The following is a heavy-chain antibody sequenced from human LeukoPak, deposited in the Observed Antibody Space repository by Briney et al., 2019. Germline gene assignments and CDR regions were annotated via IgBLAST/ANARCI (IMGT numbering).Heavy chain of an antibody. D-gene: IGHD3-10*01. J-gene: IGHJ4*02. CDR1: GFTFSDYY. CDR3: ASDGSPYYYGSGSYSVTFDY. CDR2: ISSSGSTI. Sequence: GGSPRLSCAASGFTFSDYYMSWIRQAPGKGLEWVSYISSSGSTIYYADSVKGRFTISRDNAKNSLYLQMNSLRDEDTAVYYCASDGSPYYYGSGSYSVTFDYWGQGTLVTVSS. V-gene: IGHV3-11*04.